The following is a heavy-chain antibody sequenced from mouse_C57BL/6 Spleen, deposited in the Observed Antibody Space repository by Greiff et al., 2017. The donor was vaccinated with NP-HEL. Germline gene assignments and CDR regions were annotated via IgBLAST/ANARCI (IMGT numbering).Heavy chain of an antibody. J-gene: IGHJ3*01. CDR3: ARVNPGFAY. CDR1: GYAFTNYL. V-gene: IGHV1-54*01. D-gene: IGHD6-1*01. Sequence: QVQLQQSGAELVRPGTSVKVSCKASGYAFTNYLIEWVKQRPGQGLEWIGVINPGSGGTNYNEKFKGKATLTADKSSSTAYMQLSSLTSEDSAVYFCARVNPGFAYWGQGTLVTVSA. CDR2: INPGSGGT.